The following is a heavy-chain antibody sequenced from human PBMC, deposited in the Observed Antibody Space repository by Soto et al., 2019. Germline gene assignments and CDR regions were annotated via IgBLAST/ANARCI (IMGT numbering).Heavy chain of an antibody. D-gene: IGHD3-9*01. V-gene: IGHV4-39*01. Sequence: SETLSLTCTVSGGSISSSSYYWGWIRQPPGKGLEWIGSIYYSGSTYYNPSLKSRVTISVDTSKNQFSLKLSSVTAADTAVYYCARSIRWTGILESDYFDYWGQGTLVTVSS. CDR3: ARSIRWTGILESDYFDY. J-gene: IGHJ4*02. CDR2: IYYSGST. CDR1: GGSISSSSYY.